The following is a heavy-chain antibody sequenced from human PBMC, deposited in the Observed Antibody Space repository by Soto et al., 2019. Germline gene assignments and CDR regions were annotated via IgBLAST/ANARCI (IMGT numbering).Heavy chain of an antibody. J-gene: IGHJ6*02. CDR1: GGSISSGGYY. CDR3: ARDRVVRGVIDGMDV. D-gene: IGHD3-10*01. V-gene: IGHV4-31*03. CDR2: IYYSGST. Sequence: QVQLQESGPGLVKPSQTLSLTCTVSGGSISSGGYYWSWIRQHPGKGLEWIGYIYYSGSTYYNPSLKGRVTLSVDTSKNQFSLKLSSVTAADTAVYYCARDRVVRGVIDGMDVWGQGTTVTVSS.